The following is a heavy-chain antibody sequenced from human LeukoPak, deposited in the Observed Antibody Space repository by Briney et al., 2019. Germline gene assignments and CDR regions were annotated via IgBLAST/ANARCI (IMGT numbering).Heavy chain of an antibody. J-gene: IGHJ3*02. CDR2: IYTSGST. CDR1: GGSISSGSYY. V-gene: IGHV4-61*02. Sequence: PSQTLSLTCTVSGGSISSGSYYWSWIRQPAGKGLEWIGRIYTSGSTNYNPSLKSRVTISVDTSKNQFSLKLSSVTAADTAVYYCARDLSAFLVAFAFDIWGQGTMVTVSS. CDR3: ARDLSAFLVAFAFDI. D-gene: IGHD3-3*01.